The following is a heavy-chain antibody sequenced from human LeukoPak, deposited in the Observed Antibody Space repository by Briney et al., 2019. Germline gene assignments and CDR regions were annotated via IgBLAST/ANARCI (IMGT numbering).Heavy chain of an antibody. J-gene: IGHJ4*02. CDR3: ARVGYSSSWRERYKYYFDY. CDR2: ISSTSSNI. Sequence: GGSLRLSCAASGFTFSSYGMNWVRQAPGKGLEWVSSISSTSSNIYYADSVKGRFTISRDNAKNSLYLQMNSLRAEDTALYYCARVGYSSSWRERYKYYFDYWGQGTLVTVSS. D-gene: IGHD6-13*01. V-gene: IGHV3-21*01. CDR1: GFTFSSYG.